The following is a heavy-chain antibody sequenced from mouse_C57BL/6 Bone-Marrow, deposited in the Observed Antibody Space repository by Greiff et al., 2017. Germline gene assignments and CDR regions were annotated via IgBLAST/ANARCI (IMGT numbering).Heavy chain of an antibody. Sequence: QVQLQQSGAALVRPGTSVKVSCKASGYAFTNYLIEWVKQRPGQGLEWIGVINPGSGGTNYNEKFQGKATLTADKSSSTTYMQLSSLTSEAAAVYFCARSKNWDSWFAYWGQGTLVTVSA. J-gene: IGHJ3*01. CDR3: ARSKNWDSWFAY. CDR1: GYAFTNYL. V-gene: IGHV1-54*01. D-gene: IGHD4-1*01. CDR2: INPGSGGT.